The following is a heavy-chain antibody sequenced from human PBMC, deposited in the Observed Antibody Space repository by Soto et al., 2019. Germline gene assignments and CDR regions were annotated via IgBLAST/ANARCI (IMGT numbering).Heavy chain of an antibody. D-gene: IGHD3-16*01. J-gene: IGHJ5*02. CDR1: GDSIIGGSYY. CDR3: ARDVLDGSGNYFDP. CDR2: VHYSGST. V-gene: IGHV4-31*03. Sequence: SETLSLTCKVSGDSIIGGSYYWTWIRQHPGKGPEWIGYVHYSGSTYYNPSLKSRVTVSVDTSKNQFSLKLTSVTAADTAVYYCARDVLDGSGNYFDPWGQGTLVTVSS.